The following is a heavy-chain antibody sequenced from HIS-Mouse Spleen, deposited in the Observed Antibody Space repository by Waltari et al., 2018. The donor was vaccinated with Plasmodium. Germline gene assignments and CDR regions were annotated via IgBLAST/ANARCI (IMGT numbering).Heavy chain of an antibody. CDR2: INHSGST. J-gene: IGHJ4*02. V-gene: IGHV4-34*01. CDR3: ARAYYDFWSGYRFDY. CDR1: GGSFSGYS. D-gene: IGHD3-3*01. Sequence: QVQLQQWGAGLLKPSETLSLTCAVYGGSFSGYSWSGIRQPPGKGLEWIGEINHSGSTNYNPSLKSRVTISVDTSKNQFSLKLSSVTAADTAVHYCARAYYDFWSGYRFDYWGQGTLVTVSS.